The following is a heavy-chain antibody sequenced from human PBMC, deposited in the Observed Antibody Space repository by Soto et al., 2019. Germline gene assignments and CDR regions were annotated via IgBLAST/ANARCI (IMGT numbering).Heavy chain of an antibody. V-gene: IGHV3-48*01. CDR1: GFTFSFYT. D-gene: IGHD6-19*01. Sequence: EPQLVESGGGLVQPGGSLRLSCAASGFTFSFYTMNWVRQTPGKGLEWLAYISRGGSSIYYADSVKGRFTVSRDNANNSLSLQLNSLRREDKAVYYCVREGGDLRGSGVFDYWGQGNLVTVSS. J-gene: IGHJ4*02. CDR3: VREGGDLRGSGVFDY. CDR2: ISRGGSSI.